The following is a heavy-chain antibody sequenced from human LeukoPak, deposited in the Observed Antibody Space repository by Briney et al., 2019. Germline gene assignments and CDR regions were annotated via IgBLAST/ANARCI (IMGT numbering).Heavy chain of an antibody. V-gene: IGHV3-30*04. CDR3: ARVQGGGFRTADF. D-gene: IGHD3-10*01. CDR1: GFTFRDYM. Sequence: GGSLRLSCAASGFTFRDYMMHWVRQAPGKGLDWVAVILEDGSIQHYADSVKGRFTISRDNSRNTVFLQMNSLRGEDTAIYYCARVQGGGFRTADFWGQGTVVTVSS. CDR2: ILEDGSIQ. J-gene: IGHJ4*02.